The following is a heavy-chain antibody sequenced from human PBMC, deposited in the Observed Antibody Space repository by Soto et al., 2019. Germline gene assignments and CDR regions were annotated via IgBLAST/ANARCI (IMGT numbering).Heavy chain of an antibody. CDR2: MQHTGNT. V-gene: IGHV4-4*07. J-gene: IGHJ5*02. D-gene: IGHD3-16*01. Sequence: QVQLQESGPGLVKPSETLSLTCAVSGASIRSYHWSWLRQPAGKGLEWIGRMQHTGNTNYNPSLKSRVTMSVDTSKNQISLKMTSVTAAYTAVYFGAKDVSSRMWFDPWGQGILVIVSS. CDR1: GASIRSYH. CDR3: AKDVSSRMWFDP.